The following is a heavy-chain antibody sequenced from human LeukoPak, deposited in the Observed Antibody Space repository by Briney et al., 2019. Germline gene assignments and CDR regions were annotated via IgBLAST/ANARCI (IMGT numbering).Heavy chain of an antibody. CDR3: ARHLRSYNYYYYYYMDV. CDR1: GGSISSRSYY. D-gene: IGHD1-26*01. CDR2: IYYSGST. Sequence: SETLSLTCTVSGGSISSRSYYWGWIRQPPGKGLEWIGSIYYSGSTYYNPSLQSRVTISVDTSKNQFSLKLNSVTAADTAVYYCARHLRSYNYYYYYYMDVWGKGTTVTISS. J-gene: IGHJ6*03. V-gene: IGHV4-39*01.